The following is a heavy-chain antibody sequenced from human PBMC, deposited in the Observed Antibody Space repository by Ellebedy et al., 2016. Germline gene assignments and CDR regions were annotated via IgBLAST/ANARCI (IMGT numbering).Heavy chain of an antibody. CDR3: ARGRYCTSTTCSRLYYFDY. J-gene: IGHJ4*02. CDR2: IGTAGDP. CDR1: GFTLTTYD. Sequence: GESLKISCAASGFTLTTYDMHWVRQGTGERLEWVSTIGTAGDPYYPDPVKGRFTISRENAKNSLYLQMKSLRAGDTAVYFCARGRYCTSTTCSRLYYFDYWGQGTLVTVSS. V-gene: IGHV3-13*05. D-gene: IGHD2/OR15-2a*01.